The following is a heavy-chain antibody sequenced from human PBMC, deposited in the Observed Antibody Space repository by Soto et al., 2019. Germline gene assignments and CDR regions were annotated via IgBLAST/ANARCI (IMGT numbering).Heavy chain of an antibody. CDR2: ISGSGGST. J-gene: IGHJ4*02. V-gene: IGHV3-23*01. CDR1: GFTFSSYA. CDR3: AQSYQYSTIFGVVIIPPFDY. D-gene: IGHD3-3*01. Sequence: EVQLLESGGGLVQPGGSLRLSCAASGFTFSSYAMSWVRQAPGKGLEWVSAISGSGGSTYYADSVKGRFTISRDNSKNTLNLQINSLIAEDTAVYYCAQSYQYSTIFGVVIIPPFDYWGQGTLVTVSS.